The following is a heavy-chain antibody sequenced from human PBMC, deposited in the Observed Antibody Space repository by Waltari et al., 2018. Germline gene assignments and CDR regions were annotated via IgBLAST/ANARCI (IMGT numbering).Heavy chain of an antibody. CDR3: ARGLYQGDYFDY. CDR1: GYTFTGYY. J-gene: IGHJ4*02. D-gene: IGHD2-2*02. CDR2: INPNSVDT. Sequence: QVQLVQSGAEVKKPGASVKVSCKASGYTFTGYYMPWVRQAPGQGLEWMGWINPNSVDTHYAQKFQGRVTMTRDTSISTAYMELSRLRSDDTAVFYCARGLYQGDYFDYWGQGMLVTVSS. V-gene: IGHV1-2*02.